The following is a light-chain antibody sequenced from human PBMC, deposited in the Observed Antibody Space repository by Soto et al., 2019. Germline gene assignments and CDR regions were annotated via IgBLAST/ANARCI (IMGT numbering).Light chain of an antibody. J-gene: IGKJ5*01. V-gene: IGKV3-11*01. Sequence: EIVLTQSPATLSLSPGERATLSCRASQSVSSYLAWYQQKPGQAPRLLIYDASNRATGIPARFSGSGSGTDSTLTISSLEPKDFAVYYCQQRSNWITFGQGTRLEIK. CDR2: DAS. CDR3: QQRSNWIT. CDR1: QSVSSY.